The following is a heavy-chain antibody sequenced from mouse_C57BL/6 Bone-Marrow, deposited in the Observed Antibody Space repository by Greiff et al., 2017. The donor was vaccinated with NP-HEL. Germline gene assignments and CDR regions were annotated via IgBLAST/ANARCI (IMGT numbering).Heavy chain of an antibody. CDR1: GFTFSDFY. D-gene: IGHD2-2*01. V-gene: IGHV7-1*01. Sequence: EVKLMESGGGLVQSGRSLRLSCATSGFTFSDFYMEWVRQAPGKGLEWIAASRNKANDYTTEYSASVKGRFIVSRDTSQSILYLQMNALRAEDTAIYYCARDAWLQAMDYWGQGTSVTVSS. CDR3: ARDAWLQAMDY. CDR2: SRNKANDYTT. J-gene: IGHJ4*01.